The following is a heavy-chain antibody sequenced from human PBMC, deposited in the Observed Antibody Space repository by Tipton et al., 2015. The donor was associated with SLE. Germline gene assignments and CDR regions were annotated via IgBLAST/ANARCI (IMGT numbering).Heavy chain of an antibody. Sequence: TLSLTCTVSGGSISSTYYWAWIRQPPGKGLEWIGSGSNFYNPSLKSRITISIDTSKNQFSLKLSSVTAADTAVYYCARQFIQYLADPFDNWGQGTLVTVSS. CDR2: GSN. V-gene: IGHV4-39*01. J-gene: IGHJ4*02. CDR1: GGSISSTYY. CDR3: ARQFIQYLADPFDN. D-gene: IGHD4-11*01.